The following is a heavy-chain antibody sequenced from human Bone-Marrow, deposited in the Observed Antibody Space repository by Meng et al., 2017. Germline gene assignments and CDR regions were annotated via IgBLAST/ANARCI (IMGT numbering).Heavy chain of an antibody. CDR2: INHSGST. V-gene: IGHV4-34*01. CDR1: GGSFSGYY. J-gene: IGHJ4*02. D-gene: IGHD2-21*02. CDR3: ARVAYRWGGDCSYFDY. Sequence: QVQLQQWGAGLLKPSETLSLTCAVYGGSFSGYYWSWIRQPPGKGLEWFGEINHSGSTNYNPSLKSRVTISVDTSKNQFSLKLSSVTAADTAVYYCARVAYRWGGDCSYFDYWGQGTLVTVSS.